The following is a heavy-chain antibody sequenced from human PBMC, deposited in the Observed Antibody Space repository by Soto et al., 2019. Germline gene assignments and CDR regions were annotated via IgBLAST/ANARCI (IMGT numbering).Heavy chain of an antibody. J-gene: IGHJ5*02. Sequence: ASVKVSCKASGYTFTSYDINWVRQATGQGLEWMGWMNPNGGNTGYAQKFQGRVTMTRNTSISTAYMELSSLRSEDTAVYYCALLKDIVVVPAAKENWFDPWGQGTLVTVSS. CDR3: ALLKDIVVVPAAKENWFDP. CDR1: GYTFTSYD. V-gene: IGHV1-8*01. D-gene: IGHD2-2*01. CDR2: MNPNGGNT.